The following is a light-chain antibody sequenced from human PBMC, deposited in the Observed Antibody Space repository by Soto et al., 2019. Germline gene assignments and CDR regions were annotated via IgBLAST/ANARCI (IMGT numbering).Light chain of an antibody. CDR2: GAS. Sequence: EIVMTQSPATLSVSPGERVTLSCRASQFVSNSLAWYQQRPGQPPRLLIYGASTRAAGISERFSGSGSGTEFTLTISSLRSEDFAVYYCQQYGRSPRTCGQGT. J-gene: IGKJ1*01. CDR3: QQYGRSPRT. CDR1: QFVSNS. V-gene: IGKV3-15*01.